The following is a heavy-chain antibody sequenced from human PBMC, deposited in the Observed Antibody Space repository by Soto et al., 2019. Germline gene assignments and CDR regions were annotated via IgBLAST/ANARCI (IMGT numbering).Heavy chain of an antibody. D-gene: IGHD2-15*01. J-gene: IGHJ4*02. CDR3: ARQNHCSGGSCYSSYFDY. V-gene: IGHV4-39*01. CDR2: IYYSGST. CDR1: GGSISSSSYY. Sequence: SETLSLTCSVSGGSISSSSYYWGWIRQPPGKGLEWIGSIYYSGSTYYNPSLKSRVTISVDTSKNQFSLKLSSVTAADTAVYYCARQNHCSGGSCYSSYFDYWGQGTLVTVSS.